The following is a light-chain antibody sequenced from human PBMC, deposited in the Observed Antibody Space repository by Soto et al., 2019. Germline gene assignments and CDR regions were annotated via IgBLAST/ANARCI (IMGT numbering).Light chain of an antibody. CDR2: DVS. CDR3: SVYTRTSTYV. J-gene: IGLJ1*01. CDR1: IDDVTAYYR. Sequence: QSVLTQPPSVSGSPGQSVTISCSGTIDDVTAYYRVSWYQQTPGTAPKLMIYDVSNRPSGVPDRFSGSRSGNTASLTISGLQAEDEGDYYCSVYTRTSTYVFGTGTKLTDL. V-gene: IGLV2-18*01.